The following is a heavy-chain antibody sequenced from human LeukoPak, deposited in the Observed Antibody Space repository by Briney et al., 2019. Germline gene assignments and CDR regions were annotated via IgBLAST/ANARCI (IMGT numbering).Heavy chain of an antibody. V-gene: IGHV3-48*01. J-gene: IGHJ4*02. CDR1: GFTFSSYC. CDR2: VSDGSSTSTK. D-gene: IGHD1-26*01. Sequence: GGSLRLSCAASGFTFSSYCMNWVRQAPGKGLEWVSYVSDGSSTSTKSYAASVKGRFTISRDNARNSLYLQMNSLRVEDTAVYYCARDRDSGTYRGAFDYWGQGILVTVSS. CDR3: ARDRDSGTYRGAFDY.